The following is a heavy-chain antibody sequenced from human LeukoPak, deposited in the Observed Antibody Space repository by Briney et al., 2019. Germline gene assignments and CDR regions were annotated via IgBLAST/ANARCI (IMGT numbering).Heavy chain of an antibody. D-gene: IGHD4-11*01. Sequence: PSETLSLTCTVSGDSISSGGYYWNWIRQPPGKGLEWIGYISYSGCTYYNPSLKSRVTISVDTSKNQFSLKLSSVTAADTAVYYCASDRDYRGVDPWGPGTLGTVSS. CDR1: GDSISSGGYY. V-gene: IGHV4-30-4*01. J-gene: IGHJ5*02. CDR3: ASDRDYRGVDP. CDR2: ISYSGCT.